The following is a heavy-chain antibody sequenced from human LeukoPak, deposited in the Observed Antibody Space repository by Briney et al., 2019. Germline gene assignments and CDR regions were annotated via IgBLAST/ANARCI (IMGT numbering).Heavy chain of an antibody. V-gene: IGHV1-2*04. CDR3: AREDYGRNWYFDL. Sequence: ASVKVSCKASGYTFTAYYLHWVRQAPGQGLEWMGWINPNSGDTHYAQKFQGWVTMTRDTSITTAYMGLSRLRSDDTAVYYCAREDYGRNWYFDLWGRGTLVTVSS. CDR1: GYTFTAYY. CDR2: INPNSGDT. J-gene: IGHJ2*01. D-gene: IGHD4-17*01.